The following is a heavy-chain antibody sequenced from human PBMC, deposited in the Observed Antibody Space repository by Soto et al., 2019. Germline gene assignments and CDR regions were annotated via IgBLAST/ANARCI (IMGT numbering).Heavy chain of an antibody. CDR1: GFTFSSYP. D-gene: IGHD4-4*01. V-gene: IGHV3-30-3*01. CDR2: ISYDGGNQ. J-gene: IGHJ4*02. Sequence: HPGGSMRLSCEASGFTFSSYPTHWVRQAPGKGLEWVTVISYDGGNQYYADSVKGRFTISRDNSKDTLYLQMHSLRSDDTAVYFCARGPVTQTSFIDHWGQGTLVTVSS. CDR3: ARGPVTQTSFIDH.